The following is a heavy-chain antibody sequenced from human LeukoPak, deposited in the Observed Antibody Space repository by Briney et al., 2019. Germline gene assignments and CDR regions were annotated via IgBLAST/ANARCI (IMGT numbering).Heavy chain of an antibody. Sequence: VGSLRLSCAASGVTFSSYAMSWVRQAPGKGLEWVSAISGSGGSTYYADSVKGRFTISRDNSKNTLYLQMNSLRAEDTAVYYCAKDKSGYDYFDYWGQGTLVTVSS. CDR2: ISGSGGST. CDR3: AKDKSGYDYFDY. D-gene: IGHD5-12*01. J-gene: IGHJ4*02. CDR1: GVTFSSYA. V-gene: IGHV3-23*01.